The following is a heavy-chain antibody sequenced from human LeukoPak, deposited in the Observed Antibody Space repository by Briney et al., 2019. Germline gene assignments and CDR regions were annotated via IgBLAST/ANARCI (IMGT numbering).Heavy chain of an antibody. Sequence: GGSLRLSCAASGFTFSSYAMSWVRQAPGKGLEWVSAISGSGGSTYYADSVKGRFTISRDNSKNTLYLQMNSLRAEDTAVYYCAKDRRRIRFLESFDAFDIRGQGTMVTVSS. CDR2: ISGSGGST. J-gene: IGHJ3*02. V-gene: IGHV3-23*01. CDR3: AKDRRRIRFLESFDAFDI. D-gene: IGHD3-3*01. CDR1: GFTFSSYA.